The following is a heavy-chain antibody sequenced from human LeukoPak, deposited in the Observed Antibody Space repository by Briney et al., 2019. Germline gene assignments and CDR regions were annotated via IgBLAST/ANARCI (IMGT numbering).Heavy chain of an antibody. V-gene: IGHV3-15*07. J-gene: IGHJ4*02. Sequence: GGSLRLSCVASGFTFSKGWMNWVRQAPGKGLEWVGRVRSKTDGETTDYAAPVKGRFSISRDDSINTVYLQMNSLKTEDTAEYYCTTEKDYWGQGTLVTVSS. CDR3: TTEKDY. CDR2: VRSKTDGETT. CDR1: GFTFSKGW.